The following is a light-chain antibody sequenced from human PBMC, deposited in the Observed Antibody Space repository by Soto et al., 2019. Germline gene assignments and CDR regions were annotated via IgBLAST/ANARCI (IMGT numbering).Light chain of an antibody. CDR1: QTISSW. CDR3: QQYHSYPWT. Sequence: DLQMTQSPSTLSSSIGDRVTITCRASQTISSWLAWYQQKPGKAPKLLIYEAFNLESGVPSRFSGSGSGTEFTLTIFGLQPDDFATYYCQQYHSYPWTFGQGTKVAIK. CDR2: EAF. V-gene: IGKV1-5*03. J-gene: IGKJ1*01.